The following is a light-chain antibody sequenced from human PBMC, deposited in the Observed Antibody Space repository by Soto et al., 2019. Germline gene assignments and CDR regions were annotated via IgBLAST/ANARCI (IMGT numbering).Light chain of an antibody. CDR3: QQRSTWT. CDR2: DAS. J-gene: IGKJ1*01. Sequence: EIVLTQSPATLSLSPGERATLSCRASQSVSSYLAWYQQKPGQGPRLLIYDASKRATGIPARFTGSGSGTDFTLTSSSLEPEDFAVYFCQQRSTWTFGQGTKVEI. V-gene: IGKV3-11*01. CDR1: QSVSSY.